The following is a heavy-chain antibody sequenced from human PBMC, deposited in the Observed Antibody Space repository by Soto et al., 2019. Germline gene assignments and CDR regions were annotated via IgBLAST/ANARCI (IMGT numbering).Heavy chain of an antibody. CDR3: ARARYQLLHPYHYGMDV. CDR1: GGSISSYY. CDR2: IYYSGGT. Sequence: PSETLSLTCTVSGGSISSYYWSWIRQPPGKGLEWIVYIYYSGGTNYNPSLKSRVTISVDTSRNQVSLKLSSVTAADSAVYFCARARYQLLHPYHYGMDVWGQGTTVTVS. D-gene: IGHD2-2*01. J-gene: IGHJ6*02. V-gene: IGHV4-59*01.